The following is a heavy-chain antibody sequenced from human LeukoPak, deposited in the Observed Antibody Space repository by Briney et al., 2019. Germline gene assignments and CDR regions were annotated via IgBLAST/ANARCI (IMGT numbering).Heavy chain of an antibody. J-gene: IGHJ4*02. CDR3: ASRGAHCTNAVCLPLYYFDY. CDR2: IYSGGST. Sequence: GGSLRLSCAPSVVTASSEYMRWVRQAPGKGLEWVSVIYSGGSTYYADSVKGRFTISRDNSKNTLYLQMNSLRAEDTAVYYCASRGAHCTNAVCLPLYYFDYWGQATLVTVSS. CDR1: VVTASSEY. D-gene: IGHD2-8*01. V-gene: IGHV3-53*01.